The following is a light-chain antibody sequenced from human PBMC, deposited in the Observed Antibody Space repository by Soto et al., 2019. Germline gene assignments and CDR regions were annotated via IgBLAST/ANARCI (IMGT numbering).Light chain of an antibody. Sequence: EIVLAQSPATLSLSPRERATLSCRASQSVSRYLAWYQQKPGQAPRLLIYDASDRATGIPARFSGSGSGTDFTLTIRSLDPEDFAVYYCQQRSSWPITVGQGTRLEIK. CDR2: DAS. V-gene: IGKV3-11*01. CDR1: QSVSRY. J-gene: IGKJ5*01. CDR3: QQRSSWPIT.